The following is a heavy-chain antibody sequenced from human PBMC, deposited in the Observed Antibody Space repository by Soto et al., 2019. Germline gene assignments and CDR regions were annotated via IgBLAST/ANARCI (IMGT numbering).Heavy chain of an antibody. J-gene: IGHJ5*02. Sequence: VASVKVSCKASGGTFSSYTISWVRQAPGQGLEWMGRIIPILGIANYAQKFQGRVTITADKSTSTAYMELSSLRSEDTAVYYCARDLGMDYYDSSGYYDNWFDPWGQGTLVTVSS. CDR1: GGTFSSYT. V-gene: IGHV1-69*04. CDR3: ARDLGMDYYDSSGYYDNWFDP. D-gene: IGHD3-22*01. CDR2: IIPILGIA.